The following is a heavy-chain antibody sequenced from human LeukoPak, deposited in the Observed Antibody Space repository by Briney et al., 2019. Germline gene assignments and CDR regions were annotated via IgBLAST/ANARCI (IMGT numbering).Heavy chain of an antibody. CDR3: ARVNSWTEEPDTGFDY. V-gene: IGHV6-1*01. CDR1: GNTVSNKRSA. D-gene: IGHD1-14*01. J-gene: IGHJ4*02. CDR2: TYYRSKWYN. Sequence: SQTLSLTCAISGNTVSNKRSAWNWIRQSPSRGLEWLGRTYYRSKWYNDYAVSVKSRITINPDTSKNQFSLQLNSVSPEDTAVYYCARVNSWTEEPDTGFDYWGQGILVTVSS.